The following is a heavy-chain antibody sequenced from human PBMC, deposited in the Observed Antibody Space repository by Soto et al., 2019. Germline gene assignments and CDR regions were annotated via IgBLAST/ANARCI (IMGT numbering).Heavy chain of an antibody. D-gene: IGHD6-13*01. CDR2: IYYSGST. Sequence: SETLSLTCTVSGGSISSYYWSWIRQPPGKGLEWIGYIYYSGSTNYNPSLKSRVTISVDTSKNQFSLKLSSVTAADTAVYYCARQGYSSSSFDYWGQGTLVTVSS. V-gene: IGHV4-59*08. CDR3: ARQGYSSSSFDY. CDR1: GGSISSYY. J-gene: IGHJ4*02.